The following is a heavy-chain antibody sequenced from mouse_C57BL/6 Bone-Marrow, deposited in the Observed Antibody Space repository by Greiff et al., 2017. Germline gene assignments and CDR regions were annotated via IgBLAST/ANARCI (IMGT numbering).Heavy chain of an antibody. D-gene: IGHD2-4*01. CDR3: ARLNIYYDYDGAMDY. CDR2: IDPSDIYT. Sequence: VQLQQPGAELVMPGASVKLSCKASGYTFTSYWMHWVKQRPGHGLEWIGEIDPSDIYTNYNQKFKGKSTLTVDKSSSTAYMQLSSLTSEDSAVYYCARLNIYYDYDGAMDYWGQGTSVTVSS. CDR1: GYTFTSYW. V-gene: IGHV1-69*01. J-gene: IGHJ4*01.